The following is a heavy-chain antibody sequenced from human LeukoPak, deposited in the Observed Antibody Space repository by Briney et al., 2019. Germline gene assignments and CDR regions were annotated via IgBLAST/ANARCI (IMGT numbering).Heavy chain of an antibody. CDR3: ARGDIVVVPAASFDY. V-gene: IGHV1-2*02. CDR2: INRNSGGT. CDR1: VYTFTGYY. Sequence: GASVTVSCKASVYTFTGYYMHWVRQPPGQGLEWMGWINRNSGGTNYAQKFQGRVTMTRDTSISTDYMVLSRLRSDDTAVYYCARGDIVVVPAASFDYWGQGTLVTVSS. J-gene: IGHJ4*02. D-gene: IGHD2-2*01.